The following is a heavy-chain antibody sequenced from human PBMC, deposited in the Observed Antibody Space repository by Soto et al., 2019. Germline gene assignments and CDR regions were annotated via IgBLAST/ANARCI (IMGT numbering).Heavy chain of an antibody. V-gene: IGHV1-18*01. CDR2: ISPYNGDT. J-gene: IGHJ3*02. CDR1: GYTFVSFG. Sequence: QVQLVQSGAEVKTPGASVKVSCKASGYTFVSFGINWVRQAPGQGLEWLGRISPYNGDTSYAEKFRGRVAMTTDTASSTVYLELRSLRSDDTSVYYCARDKTKWLRDASHIWGQGSMVTVSS. D-gene: IGHD2-8*01. CDR3: ARDKTKWLRDASHI.